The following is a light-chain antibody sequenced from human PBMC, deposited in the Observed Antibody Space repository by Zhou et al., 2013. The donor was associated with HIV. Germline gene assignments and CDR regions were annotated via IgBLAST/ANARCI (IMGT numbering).Light chain of an antibody. CDR1: TSNIANNF. V-gene: IGLV1-51*02. Sequence: QSVLTQPPSVSAAPGQKVTISCSGSTSNIANNFVCWFQQLPGTAPKLLIHEDDKRPSGIPDRFSASKSGTSVTLAITGLQTGDERDYYCGTWDRSLSAIVFGGGTKLTVL. J-gene: IGLJ3*02. CDR2: EDD. CDR3: GTWDRSLSAIV.